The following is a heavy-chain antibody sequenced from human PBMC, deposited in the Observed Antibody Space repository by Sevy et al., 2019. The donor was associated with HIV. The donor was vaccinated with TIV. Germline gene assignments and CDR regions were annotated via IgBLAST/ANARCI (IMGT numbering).Heavy chain of an antibody. D-gene: IGHD2-2*01. Sequence: ASVKVSCKASGGTFSSYAISWVRQAPGQGLEWMGGLIPIVGTANYAQKFQGRVTITADESTSTAYMELSSLRSEDTAVYYCARGYCISTSCYLPRSYYYYYYGMDVWVQGTTVTVSS. CDR2: LIPIVGTA. CDR3: ARGYCISTSCYLPRSYYYYYYGMDV. V-gene: IGHV1-69*13. CDR1: GGTFSSYA. J-gene: IGHJ6*02.